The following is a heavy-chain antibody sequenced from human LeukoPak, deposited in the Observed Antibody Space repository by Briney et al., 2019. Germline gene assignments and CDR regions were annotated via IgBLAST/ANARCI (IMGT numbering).Heavy chain of an antibody. V-gene: IGHV3-23*01. CDR2: ISGSGTST. CDR1: GFIFNSYA. D-gene: IGHD3-10*01. CDR3: AKDRGRYGSGSYYAGMSDY. Sequence: GGSLRLSCAASGFIFNSYAMSWVRQAPGKGLEWVSGISGSGTSTYYADSVKGRFTISRDNSKNTLYLQMNSLRAEDTAVYYCAKDRGRYGSGSYYAGMSDYWGQGTLVTVSS. J-gene: IGHJ4*02.